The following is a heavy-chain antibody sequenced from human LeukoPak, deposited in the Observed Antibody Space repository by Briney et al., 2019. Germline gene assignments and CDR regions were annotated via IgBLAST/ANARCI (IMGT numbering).Heavy chain of an antibody. D-gene: IGHD3-22*01. CDR3: ARGSFWDSSGYSFDY. J-gene: IGHJ4*02. CDR1: GFTFSNYW. Sequence: PGGSLRLSCAAPGFTFSNYWMHWVRQAPGKGLGGVSRINSDESSTRYADSVKGRFTISRDNAKNTLYLQMNSLRAEDTAVYYCARGSFWDSSGYSFDYWGQGTLVTVSS. CDR2: INSDESST. V-gene: IGHV3-74*01.